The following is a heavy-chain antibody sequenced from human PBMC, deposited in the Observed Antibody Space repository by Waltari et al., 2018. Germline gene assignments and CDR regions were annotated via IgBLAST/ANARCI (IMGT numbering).Heavy chain of an antibody. J-gene: IGHJ5*02. Sequence: QVQLQESGPGLVKPSETLSLTCTVSGYSINSGYYWGWIRQPPGKGLEWIGSIYHSGSTYYNPSLKSRVTISVDTSKNQFSLKLSSVTAADTAVYYCARLYYDFWSGYYEVSWFDPWGQGTLVTVSS. D-gene: IGHD3-3*01. CDR3: ARLYYDFWSGYYEVSWFDP. CDR2: IYHSGST. CDR1: GYSINSGYY. V-gene: IGHV4-38-2*02.